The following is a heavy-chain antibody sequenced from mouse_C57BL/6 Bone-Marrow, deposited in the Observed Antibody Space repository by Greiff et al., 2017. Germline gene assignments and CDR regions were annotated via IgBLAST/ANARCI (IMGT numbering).Heavy chain of an antibody. CDR2: IYPGDGDT. Sequence: PLQQSGAELVKPGASVKISCKASGYAFSSYWMNWVKQRPGKGLEWIGQIYPGDGDTNYNGKFKGKATLTADKSSSTAYMQLSSLTSEDSAVYFCARGILRSLYAMDYWGQGTSVTVSS. D-gene: IGHD1-1*01. CDR3: ARGILRSLYAMDY. V-gene: IGHV1-80*01. J-gene: IGHJ4*01. CDR1: GYAFSSYW.